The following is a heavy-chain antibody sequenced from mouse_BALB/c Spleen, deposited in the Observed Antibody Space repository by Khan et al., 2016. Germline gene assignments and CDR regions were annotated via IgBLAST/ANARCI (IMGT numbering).Heavy chain of an antibody. V-gene: IGHV1-87*01. J-gene: IGHJ3*01. CDR1: GYTFTSYW. D-gene: IGHD2-1*01. CDR2: IYPGDGDT. Sequence: QVQLQQSGAELARPGASVKLSCKASGYTFTSYWMQWVKQRPGQGLQWIGTIYPGDGDTRYTQKFKGKVTLTADKSSSTAYMPLSSLASEDSAVSYCARGGYGNCVFAYWGQGTLVTVAA. CDR3: ARGGYGNCVFAY.